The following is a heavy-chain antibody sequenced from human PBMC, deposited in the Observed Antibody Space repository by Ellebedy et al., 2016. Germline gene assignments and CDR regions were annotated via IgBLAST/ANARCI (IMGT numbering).Heavy chain of an antibody. J-gene: IGHJ1*01. Sequence: GESLKISCAASRLTSNTSAMHWVRQAPGKGLEWVTLISYDGAIKYYADSVKGRFTISRDNSKNTLYLQMNSLRVEDTAVYYCGSAVVGTKYFSRWGQGTLVIVSS. CDR1: RLTSNTSA. CDR2: ISYDGAIK. V-gene: IGHV3-30*04. CDR3: GSAVVGTKYFSR. D-gene: IGHD6-19*01.